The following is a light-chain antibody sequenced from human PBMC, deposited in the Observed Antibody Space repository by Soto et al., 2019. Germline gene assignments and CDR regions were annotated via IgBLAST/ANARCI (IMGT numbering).Light chain of an antibody. CDR2: KAS. CDR1: PSVDTC. CDR3: QQFYRYPWT. V-gene: IGKV1-5*03. J-gene: IGKJ1*01. Sequence: DIQMTQSPSPLSASAGDRATITCRASPSVDTCLAWNQQKPGKAPHLLIYKASSLETGVPSRFSGSGSVTECTLTISSLQPDDFATYYCQQFYRYPWTFGQGTKVEIK.